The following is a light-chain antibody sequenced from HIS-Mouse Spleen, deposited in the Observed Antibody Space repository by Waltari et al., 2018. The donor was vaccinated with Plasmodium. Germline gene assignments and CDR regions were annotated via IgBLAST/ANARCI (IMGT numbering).Light chain of an antibody. Sequence: IVMTQSTLYLPVTPGEPASISCRSSQSLLHSNGYNYLDWYLQKQGQSPQLLIYLGANRASGVPDRFSGSGSGTDFTLKISRVEAEDVGVYYCMQALQTPRYTFGQGTKLEIK. CDR3: MQALQTPRYT. CDR1: QSLLHSNGYNY. J-gene: IGKJ2*01. V-gene: IGKV2-28*01. CDR2: LGA.